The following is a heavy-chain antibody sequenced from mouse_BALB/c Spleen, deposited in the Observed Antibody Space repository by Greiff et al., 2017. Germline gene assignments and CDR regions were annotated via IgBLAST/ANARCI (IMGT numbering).Heavy chain of an antibody. CDR1: GFTFSSYG. CDR3: ARDGYYFDY. CDR2: ISSGGSYT. V-gene: IGHV5-6*02. D-gene: IGHD2-3*01. J-gene: IGHJ2*01. Sequence: EVMLVESGGDLVKPGGSLKLSCAASGFTFSSYGMSWVRQTPDKRLEWVATISSGGSYTYYPDSVKGRFTISRDNAKNTLYLQMSSLKSEDTAMYYCARDGYYFDYWGQGTTLTVSS.